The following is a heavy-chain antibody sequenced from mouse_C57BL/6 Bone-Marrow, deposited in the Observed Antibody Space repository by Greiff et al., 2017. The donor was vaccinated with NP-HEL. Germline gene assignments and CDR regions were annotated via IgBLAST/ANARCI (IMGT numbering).Heavy chain of an antibody. V-gene: IGHV8-12*01. Sequence: QVTLKECGPGILQSSQTLSLTCSFSGFSLSTSGMGVSWIRQPSGKGLEWLAHIYWDDDKRYNPSLKSRLTISKDTSRNQVFLKITSVDTADTATYYCARLLREGYFDVWGTGTTVTVSS. D-gene: IGHD1-1*01. J-gene: IGHJ1*03. CDR2: IYWDDDK. CDR3: ARLLREGYFDV. CDR1: GFSLSTSGMG.